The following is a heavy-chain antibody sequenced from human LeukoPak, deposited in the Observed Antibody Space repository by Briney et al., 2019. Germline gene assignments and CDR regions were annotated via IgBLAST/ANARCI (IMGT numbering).Heavy chain of an antibody. CDR2: INHSGST. Sequence: SETLSLTCNVSGGSISSYYWSWIRQPPGKGREWIGEINHSGSTNYNPSLKSRVTISVDTSKNQFSLKLSSVTAADTAVYYCARLSSDRLDPWGQGTLVTVSS. CDR3: ARLSSDRLDP. V-gene: IGHV4-34*01. J-gene: IGHJ5*02. CDR1: GGSISSYY. D-gene: IGHD3-10*01.